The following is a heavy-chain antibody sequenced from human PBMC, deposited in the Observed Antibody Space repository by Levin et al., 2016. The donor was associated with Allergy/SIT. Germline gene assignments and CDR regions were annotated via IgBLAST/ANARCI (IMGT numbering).Heavy chain of an antibody. Sequence: SVKVSCKASGGTFSTYAISWVRQAPGQGLEWMGGIIPIFDTANYAQKFQGRVTITADESTRTAYMELSSLRSEDTAVYYCARVGGIVGTYRRAEYFQHWGQGTLVTVSS. J-gene: IGHJ1*01. D-gene: IGHD1-26*01. CDR3: ARVGGIVGTYRRAEYFQH. V-gene: IGHV1-69*13. CDR2: IIPIFDTA. CDR1: GGTFSTYA.